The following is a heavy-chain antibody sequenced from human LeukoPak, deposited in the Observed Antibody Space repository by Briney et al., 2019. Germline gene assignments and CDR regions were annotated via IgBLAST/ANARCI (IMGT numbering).Heavy chain of an antibody. Sequence: GGSLRLSCVASALSIGGFAMHWVRQAPGKGLEWVSLISGDGVSTFYADSVKGRFSISRDNSKNSLSLEMNSLRTEDTAMYYCARESGKFDYWGQGTLVAVSS. V-gene: IGHV3-43*02. J-gene: IGHJ4*02. CDR2: ISGDGVST. CDR3: ARESGKFDY. CDR1: ALSIGGFA.